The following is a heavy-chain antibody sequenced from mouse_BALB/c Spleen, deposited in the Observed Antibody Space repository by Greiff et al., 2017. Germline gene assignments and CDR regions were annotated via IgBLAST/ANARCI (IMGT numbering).Heavy chain of an antibody. CDR1: GFTFSSFG. CDR3: ARPGKGAWFAD. D-gene: IGHD4-1*01. Sequence: EVMLVESGGGLVQPGGSRKLSCAASGFTFSSFGMHWVRQAPEKGLEWVAYISSGSSTIYYADTVKGRFTISRDNPKNTLFLQMTSLRSEDTAMYYCARPGKGAWFADWGQGTLVTVSA. V-gene: IGHV5-17*02. CDR2: ISSGSSTI. J-gene: IGHJ3*01.